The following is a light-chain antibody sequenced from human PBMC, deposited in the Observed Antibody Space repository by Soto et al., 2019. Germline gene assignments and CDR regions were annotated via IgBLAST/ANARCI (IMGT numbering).Light chain of an antibody. CDR2: GAS. CDR3: QQYNNWPPRYT. Sequence: EIVMTQSPATLSVSPGERATLSCRASQSVSSNLAWNQQKPGQAPRLLIYGASTRATGIPARFSGSGSGTAFTLNISSLQSEDFAVYYCQQYNNWPPRYTFGQGTKLEIK. CDR1: QSVSSN. J-gene: IGKJ2*01. V-gene: IGKV3-15*01.